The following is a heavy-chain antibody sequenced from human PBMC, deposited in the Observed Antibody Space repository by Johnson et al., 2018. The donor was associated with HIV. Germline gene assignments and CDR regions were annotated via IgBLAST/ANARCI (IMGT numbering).Heavy chain of an antibody. CDR1: GFTFSSYW. CDR2: IRYDGSNK. D-gene: IGHD1-26*01. J-gene: IGHJ3*02. CDR3: ARDRTSQRWELLPDDAFDI. Sequence: QVQLVESGGGVVQPGGSLRLSCAASGFTFSSYWMSWVRQAPGKGLEWVAFIRYDGSNKYYADSVKGRFTISRDNSKNTLYLQMNSLRAEDTAVYYCARDRTSQRWELLPDDAFDIWGQGTMVTVSS. V-gene: IGHV3-30*02.